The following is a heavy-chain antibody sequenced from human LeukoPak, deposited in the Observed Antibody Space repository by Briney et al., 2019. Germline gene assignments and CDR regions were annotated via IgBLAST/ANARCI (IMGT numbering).Heavy chain of an antibody. J-gene: IGHJ5*02. Sequence: ASLKVSCKASGFTFTAYYIHWVRQAPGQGLEWMGWINPKNGGTTYAQNFQGRVTMTRDTSIGTAYMEISSLRSDDTAVYYCARGGSGSYSGWFDPWGQGTLVTVSS. CDR3: ARGGSGSYSGWFDP. D-gene: IGHD3-10*01. CDR2: INPKNGGT. CDR1: GFTFTAYY. V-gene: IGHV1-2*02.